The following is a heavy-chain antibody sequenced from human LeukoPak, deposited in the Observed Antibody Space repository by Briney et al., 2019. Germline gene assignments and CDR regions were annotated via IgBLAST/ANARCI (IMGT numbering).Heavy chain of an antibody. CDR3: ARGRIVVVPAAIRGGWFDP. V-gene: IGHV4-34*01. CDR2: INHSGST. D-gene: IGHD2-2*01. Sequence: PSETLSLTCDVYGGSFSGYYWSWIRQPPGKGLEWIGEINHSGSTNYNPSLKSRVTISVDTSKNQFSLKLSSVTAADTAVYYCARGRIVVVPAAIRGGWFDPWGQGTLVTVSS. J-gene: IGHJ5*02. CDR1: GGSFSGYY.